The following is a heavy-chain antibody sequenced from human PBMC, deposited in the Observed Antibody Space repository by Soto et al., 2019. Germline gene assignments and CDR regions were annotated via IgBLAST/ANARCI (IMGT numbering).Heavy chain of an antibody. CDR3: AIVQLWADWHFQH. CDR1: GGSISSYY. Sequence: QVQLQESGPGLVKPSETLSLTCTVSGGSISSYYWSWIRQPPGKCLEWIGYLYYSGSTNYNPSLKSRVTSSVDTSKDHFSLKLSSVTAADTAVYYCAIVQLWADWHFQHCCQGTLVIVA. J-gene: IGHJ1*01. V-gene: IGHV4-59*08. D-gene: IGHD5-18*01. CDR2: LYYSGST.